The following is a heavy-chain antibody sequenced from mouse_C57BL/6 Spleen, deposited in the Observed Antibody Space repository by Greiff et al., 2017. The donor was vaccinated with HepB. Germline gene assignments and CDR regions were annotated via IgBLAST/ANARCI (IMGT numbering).Heavy chain of an antibody. V-gene: IGHV1-64*01. Sequence: QVQLQQSGAELVKPGASVKLSCKASGYTFTSYWMHWVKQRPGQGLEWIGMIHPNSGSTNYNEKFKSKATLTVDKSSSTAYMQLSSLTSEDSAVYYCARRLDYDYFDYWGQGTTLTVSS. J-gene: IGHJ2*01. CDR3: ARRLDYDYFDY. CDR1: GYTFTSYW. CDR2: IHPNSGST. D-gene: IGHD2-4*01.